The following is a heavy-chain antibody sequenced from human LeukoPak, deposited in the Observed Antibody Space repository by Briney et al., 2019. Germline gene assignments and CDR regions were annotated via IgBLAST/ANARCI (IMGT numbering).Heavy chain of an antibody. CDR3: AKVRRGYCSSTSCSNFDY. V-gene: IGHV3-23*01. Sequence: YAMSWVRQAPGKGLEGVSVISGSGGSTYYADSVKGRFTLSRHNSKNTLYLQMNSLRAEDTAVYYCAKVRRGYCSSTSCSNFDYWGQGTLVTVSS. J-gene: IGHJ4*02. D-gene: IGHD2-2*01. CDR1: YA. CDR2: ISGSGGST.